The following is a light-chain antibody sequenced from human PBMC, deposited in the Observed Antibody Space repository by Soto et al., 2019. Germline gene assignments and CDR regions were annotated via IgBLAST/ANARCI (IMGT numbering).Light chain of an antibody. CDR2: DVS. CDR1: SSDVGGYNY. CDR3: CSYTTSNTRQIV. V-gene: IGLV2-14*03. Sequence: QSVLTQPASGSGSPGQSITISCNGTSSDVGGYNYVSWYQHHPGKAPKLMIYDVSNRPSGVSNRFSGSKSGNTASLTISGLQPEDEADYYCCSYTTSNTRQIVFGTGTKVTVL. J-gene: IGLJ1*01.